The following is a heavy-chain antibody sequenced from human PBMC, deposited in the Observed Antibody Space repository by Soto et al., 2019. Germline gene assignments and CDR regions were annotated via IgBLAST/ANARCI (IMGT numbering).Heavy chain of an antibody. CDR1: GYTFTSYG. D-gene: IGHD3-10*01. V-gene: IGHV1-18*01. Sequence: QVQLVQSGAEVKKPGASVKVSCKASGYTFTSYGLSWVRQAPGQGLEWMGWISANNGNTKSAQKLQGRVTMTTDTSTRTAYMEPRSLRADDTAVYYCARDLNRGLGDYWGQGTLVTVSS. CDR2: ISANNGNT. J-gene: IGHJ4*02. CDR3: ARDLNRGLGDY.